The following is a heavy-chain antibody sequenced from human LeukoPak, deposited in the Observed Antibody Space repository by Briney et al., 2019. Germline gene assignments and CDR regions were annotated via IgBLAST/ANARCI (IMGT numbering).Heavy chain of an antibody. Sequence: GGSLRLSCAASGFTFSSYGMHWVRQAPGKGLEWVAFIRYDGSNKYYADSVKGRFTISRDNSKNTLYLQMNSLRAEDMAVYYCAKLQGYCSGGSCSDAFDIWGQGTMVTVSS. D-gene: IGHD2-15*01. CDR3: AKLQGYCSGGSCSDAFDI. CDR1: GFTFSSYG. V-gene: IGHV3-30*02. J-gene: IGHJ3*02. CDR2: IRYDGSNK.